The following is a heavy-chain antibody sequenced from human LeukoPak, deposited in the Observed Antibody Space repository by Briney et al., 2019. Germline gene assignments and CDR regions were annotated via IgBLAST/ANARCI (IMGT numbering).Heavy chain of an antibody. CDR2: IKQDGSEK. CDR3: ARDRIDYGDYGGDFDY. Sequence: GGSLRLSCEVSGFTVSSNYMSWVRQAPGMGLEWVANIKQDGSEKYYVDSVKGRFTISRDNAKNSLCLQMNSLRAEDTAVYYCARDRIDYGDYGGDFDYWGQGTLVTVSS. V-gene: IGHV3-7*01. D-gene: IGHD4-17*01. CDR1: GFTVSSNY. J-gene: IGHJ4*02.